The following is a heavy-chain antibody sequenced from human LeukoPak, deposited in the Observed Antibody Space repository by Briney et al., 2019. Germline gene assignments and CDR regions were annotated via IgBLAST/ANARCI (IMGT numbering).Heavy chain of an antibody. J-gene: IGHJ4*02. CDR2: IYPADSDT. V-gene: IGHV5-51*01. Sequence: PGESLKISCQVSGYIFTNYWIGWVRQMPGKGLESMGIIYPADSDTPYSPSFEGQVTISADKSIDTIYLQWSSLKASDTATYYCARQSRDGSKTRGYYFDSWGQGTLVTVSS. CDR3: ARQSRDGSKTRGYYFDS. D-gene: IGHD3-10*01. CDR1: GYIFTNYW.